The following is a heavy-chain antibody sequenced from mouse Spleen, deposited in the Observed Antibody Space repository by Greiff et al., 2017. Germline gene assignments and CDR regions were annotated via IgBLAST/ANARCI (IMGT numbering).Heavy chain of an antibody. CDR2: ISYDGSN. CDR1: GYSITSGYY. D-gene: IGHD2-3*01. CDR3: ARDDGYSPYAMDY. J-gene: IGHJ4*01. V-gene: IGHV3-6*01. Sequence: EVKLQESGPGLVKPSQSLSLTCSVTGYSITSGYYWNWIRQFPGNKLEWMGYISYDGSNNYNPSLKNRISITRDTSKNQFFLKLNSVTTEDTATYYCARDDGYSPYAMDYWGQGTSVTVSS.